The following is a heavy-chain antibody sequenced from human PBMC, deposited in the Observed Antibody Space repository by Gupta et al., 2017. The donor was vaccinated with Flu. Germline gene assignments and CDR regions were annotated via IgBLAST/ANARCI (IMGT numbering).Heavy chain of an antibody. J-gene: IGHJ4*02. D-gene: IGHD5-12*01. CDR3: ARDVNSGYPDY. V-gene: IGHV4-4*07. Sequence: SWIRQPAGERPEWIGRIYASGTTIYKASLKSRLSMSMDRPTNQFSMNLTSVTAADTAIYYCARDVNSGYPDYWGQGIQVAVSS. CDR2: IYASGTT.